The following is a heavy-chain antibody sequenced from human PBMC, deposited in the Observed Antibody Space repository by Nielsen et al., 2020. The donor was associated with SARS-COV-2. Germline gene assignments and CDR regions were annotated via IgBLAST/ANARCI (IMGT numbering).Heavy chain of an antibody. D-gene: IGHD3-10*01. Sequence: SVKVSCKATGGTFSSYAISWLRQAPGQGLEWMGGIIPIFGTANYAQKFQGRGTITADESTSTAYMELSSLRSEDTAVYYCAGEYGSGSYPYYYMDVWGKGTTVTVSS. CDR3: AGEYGSGSYPYYYMDV. J-gene: IGHJ6*03. CDR2: IIPIFGTA. V-gene: IGHV1-69*13. CDR1: GGTFSSYA.